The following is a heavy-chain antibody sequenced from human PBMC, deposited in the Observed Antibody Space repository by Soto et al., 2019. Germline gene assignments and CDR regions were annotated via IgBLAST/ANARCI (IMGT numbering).Heavy chain of an antibody. CDR1: GGSISSGGYS. CDR2: IYHGGST. CDR3: ARVFRASSSAAGTGFDY. V-gene: IGHV4-30-2*01. Sequence: SETLSLTCDVSGGSISSGGYSWSWIRQPPGKGLEWIGYIYHGGSTYYNPSLKSRVTISVDRSKNQFSLKLSSVTAADTAVYYCARVFRASSSAAGTGFDYWGQGTLVTVSS. J-gene: IGHJ4*02. D-gene: IGHD6-13*01.